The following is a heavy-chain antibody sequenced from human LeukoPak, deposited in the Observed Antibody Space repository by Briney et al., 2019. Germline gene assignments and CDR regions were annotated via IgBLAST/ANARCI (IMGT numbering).Heavy chain of an antibody. CDR1: GGSFSGYY. CDR2: INHSGST. J-gene: IGHJ6*02. V-gene: IGHV4-34*01. Sequence: PSETLSLTCAVYGGSFSGYYWSWIRQPPGKGLEWIGEINHSGSTNYNPSLKSRVTISVDTSKNQFSLKLSSVTAADTAVYYCARGIGRDSSTSSLRGYYYYGMDVWGQGTTVTVSS. D-gene: IGHD2-2*01. CDR3: ARGIGRDSSTSSLRGYYYYGMDV.